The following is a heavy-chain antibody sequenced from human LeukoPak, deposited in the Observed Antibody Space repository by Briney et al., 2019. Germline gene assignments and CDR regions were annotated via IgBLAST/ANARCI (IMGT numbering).Heavy chain of an antibody. V-gene: IGHV1-18*01. CDR1: GYIFANYG. CDR2: SSAYNGDR. D-gene: IGHD2-15*01. J-gene: IGHJ3*01. Sequence: ASVKVSCKASGYIFANYGLSWVRQAPGQGREWMAWSSAYNGDRKYAQTYQGRISMTTDTSTSTASMELRSLTSDDTAMYYCARDVVVASGARTLDVWGQGTMVTVSS. CDR3: ARDVVVASGARTLDV.